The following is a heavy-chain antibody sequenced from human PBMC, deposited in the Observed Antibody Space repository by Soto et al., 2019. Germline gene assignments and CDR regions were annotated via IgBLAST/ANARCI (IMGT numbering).Heavy chain of an antibody. Sequence: GGSLRLSCAASGFTFSSYSMNWVRQAPGKGLEWVSYISSSSSTIYYADSVKGRFTISRDNAKNSLYLQMNSLRDEDTAVYYCARESPTAGYSSSWYSWFDPWGQGTLVTVSS. CDR2: ISSSSSTI. J-gene: IGHJ5*02. CDR3: ARESPTAGYSSSWYSWFDP. CDR1: GFTFSSYS. D-gene: IGHD6-13*01. V-gene: IGHV3-48*02.